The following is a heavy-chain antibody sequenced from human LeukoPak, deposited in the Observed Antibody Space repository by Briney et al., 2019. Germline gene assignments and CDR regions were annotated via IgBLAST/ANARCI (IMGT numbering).Heavy chain of an antibody. CDR3: AKEVYCGRDCYNPGYGVDV. V-gene: IGHV3-23*01. CDR1: RFTFSSSA. Sequence: GRSLRLSCAASRFTFSSSAMSWVRQAPGKGLEWVAAISGSGGRTYYADSVKGRFTISRDNSKNTLSLQMNSLRDEDTATYYCAKEVYCGRDCYNPGYGVDVWGQGTTVTVSS. D-gene: IGHD2-21*02. J-gene: IGHJ6*02. CDR2: ISGSGGRT.